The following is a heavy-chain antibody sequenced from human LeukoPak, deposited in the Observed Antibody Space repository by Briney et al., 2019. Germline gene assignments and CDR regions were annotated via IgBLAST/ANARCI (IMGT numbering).Heavy chain of an antibody. CDR1: GYTFTTYG. D-gene: IGHD6-19*01. Sequence: GASVKVSCKASGYTFTTYGISWVRQAPGQGLEWMGWISVYSGNTNYAQKFQGRVTMTTDTSTSTAYMELRSLRFDDTAVYYCARDQEWLGPFDYWGQGTLVTVSS. CDR3: ARDQEWLGPFDY. V-gene: IGHV1-18*01. J-gene: IGHJ4*02. CDR2: ISVYSGNT.